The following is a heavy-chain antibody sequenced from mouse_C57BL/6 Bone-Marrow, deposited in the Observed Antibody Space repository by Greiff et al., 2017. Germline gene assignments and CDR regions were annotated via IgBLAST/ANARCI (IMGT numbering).Heavy chain of an antibody. V-gene: IGHV5-9-1*02. J-gene: IGHJ4*01. CDR1: GFTFSSYA. CDR2: ISSGGDYL. CDR3: TRDHHGSSYDYAMDY. Sequence: DVKLQESGEGLVKPGGSLKLSCAASGFTFSSYAMSWVRQTPEKRLEWVAYISSGGDYLYYADTVKGRFTISRDNARNTLYLQMSSLKSEDTAMYYCTRDHHGSSYDYAMDYWGQGTSVTVSS. D-gene: IGHD1-1*01.